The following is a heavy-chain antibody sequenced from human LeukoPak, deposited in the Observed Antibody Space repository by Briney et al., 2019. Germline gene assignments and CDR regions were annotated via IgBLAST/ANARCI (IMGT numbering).Heavy chain of an antibody. Sequence: SETLSLTCTVSGGSISSYYWSWIRQPPGKGLEWIGYIYYSGSTNYNPSLKSRVTISVDTSKNQFSLKLSSVTAADTAVYYCAKDRGAHYDILTGYPPRSWFDPWGQGTLVTVSS. D-gene: IGHD3-9*01. CDR3: AKDRGAHYDILTGYPPRSWFDP. J-gene: IGHJ5*02. V-gene: IGHV4-59*01. CDR1: GGSISSYY. CDR2: IYYSGST.